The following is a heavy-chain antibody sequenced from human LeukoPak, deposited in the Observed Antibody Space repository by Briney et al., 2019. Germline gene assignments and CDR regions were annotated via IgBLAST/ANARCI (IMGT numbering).Heavy chain of an antibody. CDR1: GFTVSSNY. J-gene: IGHJ4*02. CDR2: IYSGGST. CDR3: ARVEPSGSYHLDY. V-gene: IGHV3-53*01. D-gene: IGHD1-26*01. Sequence: GGSLRLSCAASGFTVSSNYMSWVRQAPGKGLEWVSVIYSGGSTYYADSVKGRFTISRDNSKNTLNLQMNSLRAEDTAVYYCARVEPSGSYHLDYWGQGTLVTVSS.